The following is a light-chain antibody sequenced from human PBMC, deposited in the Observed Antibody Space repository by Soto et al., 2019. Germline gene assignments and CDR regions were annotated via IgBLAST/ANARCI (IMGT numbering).Light chain of an antibody. Sequence: DIQMTQSPSSLSASVGDRVIITCRASQSISSHLNWYQQKPGKAPQLLIYEASSLQGGVPSRFSGSGSGTDFTLTISRLQADDFAIYYCQQRYSMPLTFGPGTRVDIK. CDR3: QQRYSMPLT. CDR1: QSISSH. CDR2: EAS. J-gene: IGKJ3*01. V-gene: IGKV1-39*01.